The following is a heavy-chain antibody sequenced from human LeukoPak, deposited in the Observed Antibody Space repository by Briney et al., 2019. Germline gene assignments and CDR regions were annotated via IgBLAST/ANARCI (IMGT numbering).Heavy chain of an antibody. J-gene: IGHJ3*02. CDR1: GGSFSGYY. CDR2: INHSGST. V-gene: IGHV4-34*01. Sequence: PSETLSLTCAVYGGSFSGYYWSWIRKPPGKGLEWIGEINHSGSTNYNPSLKSRVTISVDTSKNQFSLKLSSVTAADTAVYYCAGLWHCSSTSCYEVDAFDIWGQGTMVTVSS. D-gene: IGHD2-2*01. CDR3: AGLWHCSSTSCYEVDAFDI.